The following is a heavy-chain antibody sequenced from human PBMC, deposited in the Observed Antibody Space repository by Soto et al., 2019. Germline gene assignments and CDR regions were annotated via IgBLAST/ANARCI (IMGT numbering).Heavy chain of an antibody. D-gene: IGHD3-3*01. CDR2: INPDSGGT. J-gene: IGHJ4*02. CDR3: AVEYCRYPRCYTLLASDY. V-gene: IGHV1-2*02. CDR1: GYTFTGYY. Sequence: ASVKVSCKASGYTFTGYYMHWVRQAPGQGLEWMGWINPDSGGTNYAQKFQGRVTMTRDTSISTAYMELSRLRSDDTAVYYCAVEYCRYPRCYTLLASDYWGQGTLVTVSS.